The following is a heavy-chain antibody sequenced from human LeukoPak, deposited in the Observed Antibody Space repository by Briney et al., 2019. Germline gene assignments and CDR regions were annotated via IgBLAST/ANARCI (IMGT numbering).Heavy chain of an antibody. Sequence: GASVEVSCKASGYTFTGYYMHWVRQAPGQGLEWMGWINPNSGGTNYAQKFQGRVTMTRDTSISTAYMELSRLRSDDTAVYYCARAAISGGDYGMDVWGQGTTVTVSS. J-gene: IGHJ6*02. D-gene: IGHD3-3*01. V-gene: IGHV1-2*02. CDR3: ARAAISGGDYGMDV. CDR1: GYTFTGYY. CDR2: INPNSGGT.